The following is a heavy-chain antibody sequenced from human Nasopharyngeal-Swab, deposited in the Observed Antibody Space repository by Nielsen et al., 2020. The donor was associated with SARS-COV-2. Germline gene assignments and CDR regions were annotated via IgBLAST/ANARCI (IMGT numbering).Heavy chain of an antibody. Sequence: SETLSLTCTVSGGSISSSSYYWGWIRQPPGKGLEWIGSIYYSGSTYYNPSLKSRVTISVDTSKNQFSLKLSSVTAADTAVYYCARALEGYTSSWFFDYWGQGTLVTVSS. CDR3: ARALEGYTSSWFFDY. V-gene: IGHV4-39*07. J-gene: IGHJ4*02. CDR1: GGSISSSSYY. D-gene: IGHD6-13*01. CDR2: IYYSGST.